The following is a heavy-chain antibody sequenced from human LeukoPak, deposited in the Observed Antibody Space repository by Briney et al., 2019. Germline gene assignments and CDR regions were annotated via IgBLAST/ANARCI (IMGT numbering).Heavy chain of an antibody. D-gene: IGHD1-14*01. J-gene: IGHJ6*02. CDR2: IYYSRST. CDR3: ARRSGSGSYYYYGMDV. CDR1: GGSISSNY. V-gene: IGHV4-59*01. Sequence: SETLSLTCTGSGGSISSNYWSWIRQPPGQGLEWMGYIYYSRSTNYNPYLKSRIAISVDPSQNQFPLKLSCVAAADTAVYYCARRSGSGSYYYYGMDVGGQGTTVTVPS.